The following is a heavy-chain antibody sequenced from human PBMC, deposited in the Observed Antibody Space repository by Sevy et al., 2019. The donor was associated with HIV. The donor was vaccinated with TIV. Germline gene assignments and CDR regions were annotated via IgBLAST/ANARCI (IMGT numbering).Heavy chain of an antibody. V-gene: IGHV4-59*13. CDR2: IYNSGNT. Sequence: SENLSLTCTVSGGSIRRYYWSWIRQPPGKGLEWIGYIYNSGNTNYNPSLKSRVTISVDTSKNQFSLRLSSVTAADTAVYYCARVFDSEGAFDLWGQGKMVTVSS. CDR3: ARVFDSEGAFDL. J-gene: IGHJ3*01. CDR1: GGSIRRYY. D-gene: IGHD2-21*01.